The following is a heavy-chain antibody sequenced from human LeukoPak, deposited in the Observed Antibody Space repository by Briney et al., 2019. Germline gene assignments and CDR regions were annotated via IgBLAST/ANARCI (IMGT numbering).Heavy chain of an antibody. D-gene: IGHD6-13*01. V-gene: IGHV4-39*07. Sequence: SETLSLTCTVSGGSISSSSYYWGWIRQPPGKGLEWIGSIYYSGSIYYNPSLKSRVTMSVDTSKNQFSLKLSSVTAVDTAVYYCARIAEYYYYMDVWGKGTTVTVSS. CDR3: ARIAEYYYYMDV. CDR2: IYYSGSI. CDR1: GGSISSSSYY. J-gene: IGHJ6*03.